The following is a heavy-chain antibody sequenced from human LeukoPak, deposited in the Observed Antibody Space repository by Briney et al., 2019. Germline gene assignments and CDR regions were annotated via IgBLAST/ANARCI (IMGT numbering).Heavy chain of an antibody. D-gene: IGHD3-10*01. CDR2: IRSETDGATT. CDR1: GFSFTYAW. V-gene: IGHV3-15*01. Sequence: PGGSLRLSCVASGFSFTYAWMSWVRQAPGKGLQWVGHIRSETDGATTDYAAAVQGRFTISRDDSKKMLYLEMNSLKTEDTGLYYCTTDLNQRLKWFGNPLDHWGQGTPVNVSS. J-gene: IGHJ4*02. CDR3: TTDLNQRLKWFGNPLDH.